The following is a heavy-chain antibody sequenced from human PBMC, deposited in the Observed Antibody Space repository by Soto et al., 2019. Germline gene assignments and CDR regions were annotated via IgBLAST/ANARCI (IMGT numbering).Heavy chain of an antibody. J-gene: IGHJ6*02. CDR3: AKPTSLGGMDV. CDR1: GFSFSTYS. Sequence: EVQLVESGGGLVMPGGSLRLSCIASGFSFSTYSMNWVRQAPGKGLEWVSSIRRSGDYTYYADSLKGRFTISRDNAKNLLPQKMSSLRAEDTAVYYGAKPTSLGGMDVWGQGTTVTVSS. CDR2: IRRSGDYT. V-gene: IGHV3-21*01. D-gene: IGHD1-1*01.